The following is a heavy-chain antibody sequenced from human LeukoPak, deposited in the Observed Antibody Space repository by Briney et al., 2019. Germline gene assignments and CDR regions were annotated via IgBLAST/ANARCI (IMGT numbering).Heavy chain of an antibody. D-gene: IGHD2-15*01. CDR2: IYYSDST. J-gene: IGHJ6*03. CDR3: ARFPGSAEYRHYYYMDV. Sequence: SETLSLTCTVSGGSISSYYWSWIRQPPGKGLECIGYIYYSDSTNYNPSLKSRVTVSVDTSKNQFSLKLSSATAADTAVYYCARFPGSAEYRHYYYMDVWGKGTTVTVSS. CDR1: GGSISSYY. V-gene: IGHV4-59*01.